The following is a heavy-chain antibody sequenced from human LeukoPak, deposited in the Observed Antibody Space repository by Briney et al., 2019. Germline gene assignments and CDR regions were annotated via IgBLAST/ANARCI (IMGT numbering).Heavy chain of an antibody. CDR1: GFTFSSYA. CDR2: ISGSGGST. Sequence: GGSLRLSCAASGFTFSSYAMSWVRQAPGKGLEWVSAISGSGGSTYYADSVKGRFTISRDSSKNTLYLQMNSLRAEDTAVYYCAKDPCSSTSCYTPTGYWGQGTLVTVSS. CDR3: AKDPCSSTSCYTPTGY. V-gene: IGHV3-23*01. J-gene: IGHJ4*02. D-gene: IGHD2-2*02.